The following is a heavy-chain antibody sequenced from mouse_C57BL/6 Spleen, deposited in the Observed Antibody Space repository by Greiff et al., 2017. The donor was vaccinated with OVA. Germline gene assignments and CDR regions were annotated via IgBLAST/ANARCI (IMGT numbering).Heavy chain of an antibody. V-gene: IGHV1-54*01. CDR2: INPGSGGP. CDR3: ARDYYDAMDY. J-gene: IGHJ4*01. CDR1: GYAFTNFL. Sequence: QVQLQQSGAELVRPGTSVKVSCKASGYAFTNFLLEWVKQRPGQGLEWIGVINPGSGGPNYNEKFKGKATLTADKSSSTAYMQLSSLTSEDSAVYFCARDYYDAMDYWGQGTSVTVSS. D-gene: IGHD2-4*01.